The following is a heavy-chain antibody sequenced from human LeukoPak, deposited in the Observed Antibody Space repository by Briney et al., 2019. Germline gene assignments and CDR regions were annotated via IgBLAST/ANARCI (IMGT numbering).Heavy chain of an antibody. J-gene: IGHJ6*03. Sequence: HPGGSLRLSCAASGFTFSSYAMSWVRQAPGKGLEWVSAISGSGGSTYYADSVKGRFTISRDNSKNTLYLQMNSLRAEDTAVYHCAKGLSYYYYMDVWGKGTTVTVSS. V-gene: IGHV3-23*01. CDR1: GFTFSSYA. CDR2: ISGSGGST. CDR3: AKGLSYYYYMDV.